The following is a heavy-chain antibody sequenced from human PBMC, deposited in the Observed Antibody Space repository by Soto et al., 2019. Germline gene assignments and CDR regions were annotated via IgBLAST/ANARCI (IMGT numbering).Heavy chain of an antibody. CDR1: GYTFTGCY. J-gene: IGHJ4*02. D-gene: IGHD3-22*01. CDR2: ISPKSGGT. Sequence: GASVKVTCKDCGYTFTGCYMRWVRQAPGQGLEGMGWISPKSGGTKFAQKFQGRVTMTRDTSISPAYMELSRLRSDDTAVYYCARRKGDYYDSSGYHYYFDYWGQGTLVTVSS. CDR3: ARRKGDYYDSSGYHYYFDY. V-gene: IGHV1-2*02.